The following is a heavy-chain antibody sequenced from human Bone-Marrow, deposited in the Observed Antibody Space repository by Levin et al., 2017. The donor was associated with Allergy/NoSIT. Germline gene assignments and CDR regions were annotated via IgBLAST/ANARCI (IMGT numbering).Heavy chain of an antibody. CDR1: GFSLNNARMG. V-gene: IGHV2-26*01. CDR3: ARILHYDFWSGLDY. D-gene: IGHD3-3*01. J-gene: IGHJ4*02. CDR2: IFPGDEE. Sequence: NGSGPTLVKPTETLTLACTVSGFSLNNARMGVSWIRQPPGKALEWLAHIFPGDEESYNTSLKTRLTISKDSSKSQVVLTMTNMDPVDTATYYCARILHYDFWSGLDYWGQGTLVTVSS.